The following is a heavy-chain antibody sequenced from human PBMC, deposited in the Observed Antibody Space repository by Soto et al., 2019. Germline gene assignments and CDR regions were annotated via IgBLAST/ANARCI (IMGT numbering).Heavy chain of an antibody. D-gene: IGHD2-15*01. CDR1: GFTFSSYS. CDR3: ASGNRLGYCSGGSCYSQSFDY. Sequence: PGGSLRLSCAASGFTFSSYSMNWVRQAPGKGLEWVSYISSSSSTIYYADSVKGRFTISRDNAKNSLYLQMNSLRDEDTAVYYCASGNRLGYCSGGSCYSQSFDYWGQGTLVTVSS. CDR2: ISSSSSTI. J-gene: IGHJ4*02. V-gene: IGHV3-48*02.